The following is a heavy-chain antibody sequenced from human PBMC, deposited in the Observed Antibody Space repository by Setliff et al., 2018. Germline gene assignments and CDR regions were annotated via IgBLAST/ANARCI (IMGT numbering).Heavy chain of an antibody. J-gene: IGHJ4*02. CDR3: ARLPNYVWGSPVDY. Sequence: KPSETLSLTCTVSGASITNINYYWGLIRQPPGKGLEWIGSIVYSGRTFYNPSLKSRVTISVDTSKNQFSLTLSSVTAADTAVYYGARLPNYVWGSPVDYWGQGTRVTVSS. D-gene: IGHD3-16*01. CDR2: IVYSGRT. V-gene: IGHV4-39*01. CDR1: GASITNINYY.